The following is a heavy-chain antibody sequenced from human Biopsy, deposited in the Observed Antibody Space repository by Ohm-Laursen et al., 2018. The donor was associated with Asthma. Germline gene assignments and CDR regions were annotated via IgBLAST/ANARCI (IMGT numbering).Heavy chain of an antibody. CDR1: GFSLSSSGAN. Sequence: TQTLTLTCSFSGFSLSSSGANVNWIRQPPGKALEWLARIDWEEDKFYSTSLRTRLTISKGSSEDQVVLTMTNMGPVYTATYYCTRHNDYWGPGILVTVSS. V-gene: IGHV2-70*04. CDR2: IDWEEDK. CDR3: TRHNDY. D-gene: IGHD1-14*01. J-gene: IGHJ4*02.